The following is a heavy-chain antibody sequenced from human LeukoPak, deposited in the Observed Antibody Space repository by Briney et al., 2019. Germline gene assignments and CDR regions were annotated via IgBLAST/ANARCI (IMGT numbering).Heavy chain of an antibody. Sequence: GRSLRLSCAASGFTFDDYAMHWVRQAPGKGLEWVSGISWNSGSIGYADSAKGRFTISRDNAKNSLYLQMNSLRAEDTALYYCAKAPLTGHERHSFDYWGQGTLVTVSS. CDR2: ISWNSGSI. V-gene: IGHV3-9*01. CDR3: AKAPLTGHERHSFDY. D-gene: IGHD1-20*01. CDR1: GFTFDDYA. J-gene: IGHJ4*02.